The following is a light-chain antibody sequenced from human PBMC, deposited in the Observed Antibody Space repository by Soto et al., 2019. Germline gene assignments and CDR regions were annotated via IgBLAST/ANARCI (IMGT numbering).Light chain of an antibody. CDR1: NSDVNY. CDR2: EVI. Sequence: QSALTQPASVSGAPGQSITISCTGTNSDVNYVSWHQQHPGKAPKLMIYEVINRSSGVSTRFSDSKSGNTSSLTIAGLEAEDEADYYCSSSTSSNTFVFGTGTKLTVL. V-gene: IGLV2-14*01. CDR3: SSSTSSNTFV. J-gene: IGLJ1*01.